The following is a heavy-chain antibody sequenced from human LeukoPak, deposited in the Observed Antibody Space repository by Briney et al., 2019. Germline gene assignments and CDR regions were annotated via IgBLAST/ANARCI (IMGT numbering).Heavy chain of an antibody. CDR3: AKEGGTYGDYLYFDY. CDR1: GFTVSSNY. V-gene: IGHV3-23*01. CDR2: ISGSGGRQ. D-gene: IGHD4-17*01. Sequence: GGSLRLSCAASGFTVSSNYMSWVRQAPGKGLEWVAAISGSGGRQHYADSVEGRFTISRDNSKNTLYLQVNSLRGEDTALYYCAKEGGTYGDYLYFDYWGQGTLVTVSS. J-gene: IGHJ4*02.